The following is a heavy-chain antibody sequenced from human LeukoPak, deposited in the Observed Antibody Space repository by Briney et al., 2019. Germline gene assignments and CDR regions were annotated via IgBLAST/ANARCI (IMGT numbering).Heavy chain of an antibody. J-gene: IGHJ4*02. Sequence: ASVKVSCKTSGYMFIAYAIHWVRQAPGQGLEWMGWINPNSGGTNYAQKSQGRVIMTRDTSTRTVYMELSRLTSDDTAAYYCARDPLVGTTTEFDYWGQGTLVTVSS. CDR1: GYMFIAYA. CDR2: INPNSGGT. D-gene: IGHD1-26*01. CDR3: ARDPLVGTTTEFDY. V-gene: IGHV1-2*02.